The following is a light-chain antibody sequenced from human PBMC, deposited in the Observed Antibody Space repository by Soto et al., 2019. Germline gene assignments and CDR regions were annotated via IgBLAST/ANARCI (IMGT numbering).Light chain of an antibody. V-gene: IGKV3-11*01. CDR3: QQYVITPWT. CDR2: DAS. Sequence: EIVLTQSPATLCLSPGERATLSCRASQSVSRNLAWYQQKPGQAPRLLIYDASNRATGIPARFSGSGSVTDFTLTISSLEPEDFAVYYCQQYVITPWTFGQGTKVDIK. CDR1: QSVSRN. J-gene: IGKJ1*01.